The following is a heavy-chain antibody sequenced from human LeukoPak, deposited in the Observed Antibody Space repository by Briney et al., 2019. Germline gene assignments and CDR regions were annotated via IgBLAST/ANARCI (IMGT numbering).Heavy chain of an antibody. J-gene: IGHJ4*02. V-gene: IGHV5-51*01. CDR2: IYPGDSDT. CDR3: ARLHLTASLAAVYFDY. D-gene: IGHD2-21*02. CDR1: GSSFTNYW. Sequence: GESLKISCKGSGSSFTNYWIGWVRQMPGKGLERMGIIYPGDSDTRYSPSFQGQVTISADKSINTASLQWSSLKASDTAMYYCARLHLTASLAAVYFDYWGQGTLVTVSS.